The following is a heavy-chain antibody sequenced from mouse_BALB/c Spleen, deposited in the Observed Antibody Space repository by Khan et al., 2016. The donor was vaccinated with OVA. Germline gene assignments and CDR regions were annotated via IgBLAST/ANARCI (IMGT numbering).Heavy chain of an antibody. Sequence: QVQLKQSGAELVRPGVSVKISCKGSGYRFTDFTTHWVKQSHAKSLEWIGVISTYYGDADYNQKFKGKATMTVDKSSSTAYMELARLTSEDSAIYYCGGGGGGDRFVYWGQGTLVTVSA. J-gene: IGHJ3*01. CDR1: GYRFTDFT. V-gene: IGHV1S137*01. CDR2: ISTYYGDA. CDR3: GGGGGGDRFVY.